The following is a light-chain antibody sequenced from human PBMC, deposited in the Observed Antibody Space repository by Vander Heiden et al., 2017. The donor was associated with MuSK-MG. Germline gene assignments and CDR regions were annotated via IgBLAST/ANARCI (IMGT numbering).Light chain of an antibody. CDR2: DAS. CDR3: QQCDNLPRRFT. CDR1: QVSRNY. V-gene: IGKV1-33*01. J-gene: IGKJ3*01. Sequence: DIQMTQSPSSLSASVGDRVTIPCQASQVSRNYVTWYPQKPGKGPKLLIYDASNLETGVPSRFSGSGYGPAFPFTISSLQPKGIATHYCQQCDNLPRRFTFGQGTKVEIK.